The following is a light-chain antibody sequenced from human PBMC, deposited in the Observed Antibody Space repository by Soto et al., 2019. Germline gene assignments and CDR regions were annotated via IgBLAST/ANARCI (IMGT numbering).Light chain of an antibody. CDR1: QSLSSNY. J-gene: IGKJ3*01. Sequence: EIVLTQSPGTLSLSPGVRATLSCRASQSLSSNYLAWYQQKPGQAPRLLIYGASSRASGIPDRFSGSGSGTDFTLTISSLEPEDFAVYYCQHYGRSAIFTLGPGTTVDIK. CDR3: QHYGRSAIFT. V-gene: IGKV3-20*01. CDR2: GAS.